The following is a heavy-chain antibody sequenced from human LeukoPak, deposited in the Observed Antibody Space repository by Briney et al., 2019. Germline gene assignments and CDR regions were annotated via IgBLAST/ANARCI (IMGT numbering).Heavy chain of an antibody. CDR3: ARGLQLWLRGVWYWFDP. V-gene: IGHV4-34*01. Sequence: SETLSLTCAAYGGSFSGYYWSWIRQPPGKGLEWIGEINHSGSTNYNPSLKSRVTISVDTSKNQFSLKLSSVTAADTAVYYCARGLQLWLRGVWYWFDPWGQGTLVTVSS. D-gene: IGHD5-18*01. J-gene: IGHJ5*02. CDR1: GGSFSGYY. CDR2: INHSGST.